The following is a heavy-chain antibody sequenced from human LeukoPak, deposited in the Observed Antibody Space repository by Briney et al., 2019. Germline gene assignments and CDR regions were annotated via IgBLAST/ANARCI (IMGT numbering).Heavy chain of an antibody. CDR1: GFTFSNAW. CDR2: IKSKTDGGTT. V-gene: IGHV3-15*01. J-gene: IGHJ6*03. Sequence: GGSLRLSCAASGFTFSNAWMSWVRQAPGKGLEWVGRIKSKTDGGTTDYAAPVKGRFTISRDDSKNTLYLQMNSLKTEDTAVYYCTTATPVYYYYYYMDVWGKGTTVTVSS. CDR3: TTATPVYYYYYYMDV. D-gene: IGHD2-15*01.